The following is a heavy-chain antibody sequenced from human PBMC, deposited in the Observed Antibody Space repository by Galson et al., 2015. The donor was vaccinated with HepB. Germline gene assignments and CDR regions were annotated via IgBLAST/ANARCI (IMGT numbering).Heavy chain of an antibody. J-gene: IGHJ6*02. CDR3: ANVDFWSGMGMDV. Sequence: SLRLSCAASGFTFSSYGMHWVRQAPGKGLEWVAVISYDGSNKYYADSVKGRFTISRDNSKNTLYLQMNSLRAEDTAVYYCANVDFWSGMGMDVWGQGTTVTVSS. V-gene: IGHV3-30*18. CDR1: GFTFSSYG. CDR2: ISYDGSNK. D-gene: IGHD3-3*01.